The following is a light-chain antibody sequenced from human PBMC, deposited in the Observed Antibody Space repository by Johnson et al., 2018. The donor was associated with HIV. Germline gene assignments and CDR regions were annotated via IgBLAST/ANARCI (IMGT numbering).Light chain of an antibody. CDR2: ENN. CDR3: GTWDSSLGYV. V-gene: IGLV1-51*02. Sequence: QLVLTQPPSVSAAPVQKVTISCSGSSSNIGNNYVSWYQQLPGTAPKLLIYENNKRPSGIPDRFSGSKSGTSATLGITGLQTGDEADYYCGTWDSSLGYVFGTGTKVTVL. J-gene: IGLJ1*01. CDR1: SSNIGNNY.